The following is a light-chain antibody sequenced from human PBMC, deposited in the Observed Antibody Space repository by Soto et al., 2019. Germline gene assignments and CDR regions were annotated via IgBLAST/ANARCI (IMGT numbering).Light chain of an antibody. V-gene: IGLV1-40*01. CDR3: QAHDPTLRTSL. CDR1: SSHIGAGHA. Sequence: QSVLTQPPSVSGAPGQRVTISCTGSSSHIGAGHAVHWYQQRPGTAPQLLIHSNNNRPSGVPDRFSGSKSGTSASLAIAGLQAEDEADYYCQAHDPTLRTSLFGGGTKVTVL. CDR2: SNN. J-gene: IGLJ2*01.